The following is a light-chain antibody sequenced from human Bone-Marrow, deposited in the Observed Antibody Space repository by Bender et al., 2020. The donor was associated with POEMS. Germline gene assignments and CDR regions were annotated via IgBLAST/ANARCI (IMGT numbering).Light chain of an antibody. V-gene: IGLV3-1*01. J-gene: IGLJ2*01. Sequence: SYELTQSPSVSVSPGQTASITCSGDKLGDKYACWYQQKPGQSPVLVIYQDSKRPSGIPERFSGSNSGNTATLTISGTQAMDEADYDCQAWDISTAPVVFGGGTKLTVL. CDR2: QDS. CDR3: QAWDISTAPVV. CDR1: KLGDKY.